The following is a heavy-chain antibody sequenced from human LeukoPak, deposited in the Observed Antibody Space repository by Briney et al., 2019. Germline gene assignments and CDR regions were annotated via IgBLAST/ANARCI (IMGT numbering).Heavy chain of an antibody. J-gene: IGHJ4*02. CDR1: GFTFSSDA. CDR3: AKTRPLDSSSWSHGDY. D-gene: IGHD6-13*01. Sequence: GGSLRLSCAASGFTFSSDAMSWVRQAPGKGLEWVSAISGSGDSTYYGDSVKGRFTISRDNSKNTLYLQMNSLRAEDTAVYYCAKTRPLDSSSWSHGDYWGQGTLVTVSS. CDR2: ISGSGDST. V-gene: IGHV3-23*01.